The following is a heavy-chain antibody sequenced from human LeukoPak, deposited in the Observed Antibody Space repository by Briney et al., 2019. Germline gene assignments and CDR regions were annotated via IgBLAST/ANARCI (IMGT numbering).Heavy chain of an antibody. V-gene: IGHV3-21*01. J-gene: IGHJ4*02. CDR3: APREYQLLPLGY. D-gene: IGHD2-2*01. CDR1: GFTFSSYS. Sequence: GGSLRLSCAASGFTFSSYSMNWVRQAPGKGLEWVSSISSSSSYIYYADSVKGRFTISRDNSKNTLYLQMNSLRAEDTAVYYCAPREYQLLPLGYWGQGTLVIVSS. CDR2: ISSSSSYI.